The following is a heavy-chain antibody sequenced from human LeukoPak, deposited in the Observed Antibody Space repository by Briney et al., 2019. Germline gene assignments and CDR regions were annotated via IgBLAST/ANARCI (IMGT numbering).Heavy chain of an antibody. D-gene: IGHD5-24*01. Sequence: GGTLRLSCAASGFTFSSYSMNWVRQAPGKGLEWVSSISSSSSYIYYADSVKGRFTISRDNAKNSLYLQMNSLRAEDTAVYYCARDLGAGVATITGYYYGMDVWGQGTTVTVSS. J-gene: IGHJ6*02. CDR1: GFTFSSYS. CDR2: ISSSSSYI. CDR3: ARDLGAGVATITGYYYGMDV. V-gene: IGHV3-21*01.